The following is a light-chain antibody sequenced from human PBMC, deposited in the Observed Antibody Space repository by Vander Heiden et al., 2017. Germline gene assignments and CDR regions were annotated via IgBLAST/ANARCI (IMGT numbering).Light chain of an antibody. V-gene: IGLV2-8*01. CDR1: SSDVGGYNY. CDR3: SSYAGSNNLV. CDR2: EVS. Sequence: QSALTQPPSASGSPGPSVTISCTGTSSDVGGYNYVSWYQQHPGKAPKLILYEVSKRPSGVPNRFSGSKSDNTASLTVSGLQAEDEADYYCSSYAGSNNLVFGGGTRLTVL. J-gene: IGLJ2*01.